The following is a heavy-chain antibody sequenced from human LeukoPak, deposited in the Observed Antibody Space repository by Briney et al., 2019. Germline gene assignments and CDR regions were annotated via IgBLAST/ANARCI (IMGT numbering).Heavy chain of an antibody. V-gene: IGHV3-23*01. J-gene: IGHJ1*01. D-gene: IGHD3-22*01. Sequence: GGSLRLSCAASGFTVSSNDMSWVRQAPGKGPEWVSAITGSGGTTYYADSVKGRSTISRDNSKNTLYLQVNSLRAEDTAVYYCATMNGYFQYWGQGTLVTVSS. CDR3: ATMNGYFQY. CDR1: GFTVSSND. CDR2: ITGSGGTT.